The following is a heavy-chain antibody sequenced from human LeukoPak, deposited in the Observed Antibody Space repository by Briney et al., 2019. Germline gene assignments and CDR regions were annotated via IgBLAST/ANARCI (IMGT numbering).Heavy chain of an antibody. D-gene: IGHD2-15*01. V-gene: IGHV4-59*01. CDR3: ARDGGNDAFDY. CDR2: VHYTWNT. Sequence: PSETLSLTCSVSGGSIGSYHWSWIRQPPGKGLEWIGHVHYTWNTKYNPSLTGRVSISLDRSKNQFSLSLSSLTAADTAVYYCARDGGNDAFDYWGQGTLVTVSS. CDR1: GGSIGSYH. J-gene: IGHJ4*02.